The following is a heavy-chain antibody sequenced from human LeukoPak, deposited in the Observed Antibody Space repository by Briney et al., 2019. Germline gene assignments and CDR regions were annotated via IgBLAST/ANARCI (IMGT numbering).Heavy chain of an antibody. Sequence: GGSLRLSCAASGFTFSDYTMNWVRQAPGKGLEWASSISSSSDIYYADSLKGRFTVSRDNAKNSLYLQINSLSAEDTAVYYCARDEGRKWLQSYFDYWGQGTLVTVSS. J-gene: IGHJ4*02. CDR3: ARDEGRKWLQSYFDY. CDR1: GFTFSDYT. CDR2: ISSSSDI. V-gene: IGHV3-69-1*01. D-gene: IGHD5-24*01.